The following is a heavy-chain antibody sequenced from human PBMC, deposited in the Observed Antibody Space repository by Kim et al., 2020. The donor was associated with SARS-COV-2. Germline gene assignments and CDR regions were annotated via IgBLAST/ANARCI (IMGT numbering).Heavy chain of an antibody. CDR1: GFTFSTYG. CDR2: IGSDGSAI. V-gene: IGHV3-48*02. CDR3: ARGGGMYV. Sequence: GGSLRLSCAASGFTFSTYGMNWVRQAPGKGLEWVSNIGSDGSAIYYADSVKGRFTISRDNAKNSLYLQMNSLRDEDTAVYYCARGGGMYVWGQGTTVTVSS. J-gene: IGHJ6*02.